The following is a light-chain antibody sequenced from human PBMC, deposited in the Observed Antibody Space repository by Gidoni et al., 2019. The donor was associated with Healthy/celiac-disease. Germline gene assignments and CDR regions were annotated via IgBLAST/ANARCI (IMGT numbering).Light chain of an antibody. CDR3: QKYNSAPPLT. Sequence: DIQLTQSPSSLSASVGDRVTITCRASQGISNYLAWYQQKPGKVPKLLIYAASTLQSGVPSRFSGSGSGTDFTLTISSLQPEDVATYYCQKYNSAPPLTFGGGTKVEIK. CDR2: AAS. J-gene: IGKJ4*01. CDR1: QGISNY. V-gene: IGKV1-27*01.